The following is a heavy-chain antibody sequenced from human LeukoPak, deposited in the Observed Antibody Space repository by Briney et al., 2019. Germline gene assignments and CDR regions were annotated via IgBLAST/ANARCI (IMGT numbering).Heavy chain of an antibody. CDR3: ARDHNYAFDN. J-gene: IGHJ4*02. CDR1: GFTFSSYA. Sequence: GGSLRLSCAASGFTFSSYAMHWVRQAPGKGLEWVAVISYDGSNKYYADSVKGRFTVSRDNAKNSLYLQMNSLRVEDTAVYYCARDHNYAFDNWGQGTLVTVSS. D-gene: IGHD1-1*01. V-gene: IGHV3-30*04. CDR2: ISYDGSNK.